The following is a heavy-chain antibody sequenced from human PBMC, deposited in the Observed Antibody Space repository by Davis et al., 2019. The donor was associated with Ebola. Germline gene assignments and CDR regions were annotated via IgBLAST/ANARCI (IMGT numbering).Heavy chain of an antibody. D-gene: IGHD1-26*01. J-gene: IGHJ4*02. V-gene: IGHV3-48*02. CDR1: GFTFNIYS. Sequence: PGGSLRLSCAASGFTFNIYSMNWVRQAPGKGLEWLSYISSSSRTIYYADSVKGRFTISRDNAKNSLFLQMSSLRDEDTAVYYCAREGRDVGSFDYWGQGTLVTVSS. CDR3: AREGRDVGSFDY. CDR2: ISSSSRTI.